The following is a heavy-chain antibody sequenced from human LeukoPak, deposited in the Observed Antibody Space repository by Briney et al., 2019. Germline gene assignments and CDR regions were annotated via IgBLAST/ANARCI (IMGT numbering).Heavy chain of an antibody. CDR3: ATDTRGLRERNYYYYGMDV. CDR2: FDPEDGET. CDR1: GYTLTELS. D-gene: IGHD5-12*01. V-gene: IGHV1-24*01. Sequence: ASVTDSCKVSGYTLTELSMHWVRQAPGKGGERMGGFDPEDGETIYTQKFQGRVTMTEDTSTDTAYMELSSLRSEDTAVYYCATDTRGLRERNYYYYGMDVWGKGTTVTVSS. J-gene: IGHJ6*04.